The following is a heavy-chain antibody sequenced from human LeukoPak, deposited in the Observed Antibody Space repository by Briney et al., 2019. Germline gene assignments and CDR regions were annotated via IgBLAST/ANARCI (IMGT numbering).Heavy chain of an antibody. CDR1: GYTLTELS. J-gene: IGHJ4*02. V-gene: IGHV1-24*01. CDR3: ARDVYGDYSVDY. Sequence: ASVKVSCKVSGYTLTELSMHWVRQAPGKGLEWMGGFDPEDGETIYAQKFQGRVTITADESTSTAYMELSSLRSEDTAVYYCARDVYGDYSVDYWGQGTLVTVSS. D-gene: IGHD4-17*01. CDR2: FDPEDGET.